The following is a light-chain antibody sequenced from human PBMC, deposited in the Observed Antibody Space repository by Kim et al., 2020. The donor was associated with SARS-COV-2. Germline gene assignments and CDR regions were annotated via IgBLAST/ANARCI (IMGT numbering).Light chain of an antibody. Sequence: DIQMTQSPSAMSASIGDRVTITCRASQGISNYLAWFQQKPGKVPQRLIYAASSLQSGVPSRFSGSGSGTEFTLTISSLQPEDVAMYYCLQHNSYPHTFGQGTKLEIK. CDR3: LQHNSYPHT. V-gene: IGKV1-17*03. J-gene: IGKJ2*01. CDR2: AAS. CDR1: QGISNY.